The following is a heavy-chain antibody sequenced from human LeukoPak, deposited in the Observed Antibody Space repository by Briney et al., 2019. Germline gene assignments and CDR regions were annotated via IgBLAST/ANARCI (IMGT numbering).Heavy chain of an antibody. D-gene: IGHD3-3*01. J-gene: IGHJ4*02. V-gene: IGHV4-39*01. CDR2: IDDSGNT. CDR1: GGSISSSSYY. CDR3: ARLRGDFWSGYYPAWSYFDY. Sequence: SESLSLTCTVSGGSISSSSYYWGWIRQPPGKGLEWISIIDDSGNTNYNPSHKSRVAISVDTSKNQFSLRVSSVTAADTAVYYCARLRGDFWSGYYPAWSYFDYWGQGTLVTVSA.